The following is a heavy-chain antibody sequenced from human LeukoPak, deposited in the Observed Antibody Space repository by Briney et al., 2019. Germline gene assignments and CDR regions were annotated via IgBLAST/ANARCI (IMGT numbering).Heavy chain of an antibody. Sequence: SETLSLTCAVYGGSFSGYYWNWIRQSPGKGLEWIGEINHSGSTNYNPSLKSRVTISVDTSKNQFSLKLSSVTAADTAVYYCARRGPPRTLLRGVKSGWFDPWGQGTLVTVSS. V-gene: IGHV4-34*01. CDR1: GGSFSGYY. CDR2: INHSGST. J-gene: IGHJ5*02. CDR3: ARRGPPRTLLRGVKSGWFDP. D-gene: IGHD3-10*01.